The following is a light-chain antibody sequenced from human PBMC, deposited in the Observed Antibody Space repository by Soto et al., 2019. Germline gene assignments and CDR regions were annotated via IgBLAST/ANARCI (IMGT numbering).Light chain of an antibody. CDR3: SSYTRRSTLV. CDR2: DVS. CDR1: SSDVGGYNY. Sequence: QSALTQPASVSGSPGQSITISCTGTSSDVGGYNYVSWYQQHPGKAPKLMIYDVSDRPSGVSSRFSGSKSGNTASLTISGLQAEDEADYYCSSYTRRSTLVFGGGTQLTVL. J-gene: IGLJ2*01. V-gene: IGLV2-14*01.